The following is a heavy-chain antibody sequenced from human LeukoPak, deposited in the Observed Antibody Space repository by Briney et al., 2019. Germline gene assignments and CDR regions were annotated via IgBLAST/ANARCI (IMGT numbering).Heavy chain of an antibody. Sequence: SETLSLTCAVYGGSFSGYYWSWIRQPPGKGLEWIGEINHSGSTNYNPSLKSRVTISVDTSKNQFSLKLSSVTAADTAVYYRARGRMSTGQRYYYDSSGYYSDYWGQGTLVTVSS. J-gene: IGHJ4*02. CDR2: INHSGST. CDR1: GGSFSGYY. CDR3: ARGRMSTGQRYYYDSSGYYSDY. V-gene: IGHV4-34*01. D-gene: IGHD3-22*01.